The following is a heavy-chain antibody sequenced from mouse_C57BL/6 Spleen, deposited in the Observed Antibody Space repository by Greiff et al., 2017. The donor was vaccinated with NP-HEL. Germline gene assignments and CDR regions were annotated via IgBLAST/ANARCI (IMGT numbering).Heavy chain of an antibody. D-gene: IGHD1-1*01. CDR2: ISGGGGNT. Sequence: EVMLVESGGGLVKPGGSLKLSCAASGFTFSSYTMSWVRQTPEKRLEWVATISGGGGNTYYPDSVKGRFTISRDNAKNTLYLQMSSLRSEDTALYYCARLGSYSFWGQGTTLTVSS. J-gene: IGHJ2*01. V-gene: IGHV5-9*01. CDR1: GFTFSSYT. CDR3: ARLGSYSF.